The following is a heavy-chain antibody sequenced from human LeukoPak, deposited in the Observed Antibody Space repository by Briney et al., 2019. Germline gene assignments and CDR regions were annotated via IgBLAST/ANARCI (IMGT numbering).Heavy chain of an antibody. D-gene: IGHD1-20*01. J-gene: IGHJ3*02. V-gene: IGHV1-46*01. CDR2: INPSDGFT. CDR3: ARGISGTRNGFDI. CDR1: GYTFSSYY. Sequence: ASVKVSCKASGYTFSSYYIHWVRQASGQGLEWMGIINPSDGFTSYAQKFQGRVTMTRATSTSTVYMELSNLRSEDTAVYFCARGISGTRNGFDIWGQGTTVTVSS.